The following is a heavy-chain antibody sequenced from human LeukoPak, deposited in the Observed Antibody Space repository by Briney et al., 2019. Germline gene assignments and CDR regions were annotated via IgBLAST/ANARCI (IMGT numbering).Heavy chain of an antibody. V-gene: IGHV4-4*07. CDR3: ARDAMVRGVVDP. CDR1: GGSISSYY. CDR2: IYTSGST. J-gene: IGHJ5*02. Sequence: SETLSLTCTVSGGSISSYYWSWIRQPAGKGLEWIGRIYTSGSTNYNPSLKSRVTMSVDTSKNELSLKLSSVTAADTAVYYCARDAMVRGVVDPWGQGTLVTVSS. D-gene: IGHD3-10*01.